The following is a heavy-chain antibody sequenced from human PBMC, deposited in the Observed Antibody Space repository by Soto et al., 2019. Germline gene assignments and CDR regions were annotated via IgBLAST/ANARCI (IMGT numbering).Heavy chain of an antibody. CDR1: GYTFSDYY. Sequence: NPGGSLRLSCAASGYTFSDYYMSWIRQAPGKGLEWVSYISGSGSTIYYADSVKGRFSISRDNAKNSLYLQMNSLRAEDTAVYYCARDLYYYDSSCSAGYWGQGTLVTVSS. J-gene: IGHJ4*02. CDR3: ARDLYYYDSSCSAGY. D-gene: IGHD3-22*01. V-gene: IGHV3-11*01. CDR2: ISGSGSTI.